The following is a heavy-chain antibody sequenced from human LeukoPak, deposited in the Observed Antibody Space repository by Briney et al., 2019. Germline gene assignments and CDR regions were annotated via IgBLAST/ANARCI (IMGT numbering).Heavy chain of an antibody. CDR1: GFTCSDYL. V-gene: IGHV3-74*01. J-gene: IGHJ4*02. Sequence: GVKLTRSCATCGFTCSDYLINWVRQATGKELGVISHINTDGSSTTYADSVKGRFTISRDNAKNTLYLQMNSLRAEDTAVYYCAREKYQRGYSYWGQGTLVTVSS. CDR3: AREKYQRGYSY. CDR2: INTDGSST. D-gene: IGHD5-18*01.